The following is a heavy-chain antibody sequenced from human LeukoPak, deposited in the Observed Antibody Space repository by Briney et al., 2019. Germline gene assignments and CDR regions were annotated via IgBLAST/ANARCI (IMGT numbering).Heavy chain of an antibody. D-gene: IGHD5-18*01. Sequence: GGSLRLSCAASGFTFSSYSMNWVRQAPGKGLEWVSSISSSSSYIYYADSVKGRFTISRDNAKNSLYLQMNSLRAEDTAVYYCAGEGGGYSYGQFDYWGQGTLVTVSS. CDR1: GFTFSSYS. CDR2: ISSSSSYI. J-gene: IGHJ4*02. V-gene: IGHV3-21*01. CDR3: AGEGGGYSYGQFDY.